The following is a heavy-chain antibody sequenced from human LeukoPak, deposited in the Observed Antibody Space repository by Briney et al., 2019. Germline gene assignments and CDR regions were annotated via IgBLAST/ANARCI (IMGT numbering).Heavy chain of an antibody. Sequence: PSETLSLTCTVSGDTITRYYWSWIRQPAGKGLEWIGRFYDSGNTNCNASLKSRVTMPVDTSKNQFSLDLRSVTAADTAVYYCARGPCASTSCYDFPYYYMDVWGKGTTVTVSS. CDR1: GDTITRYY. V-gene: IGHV4-4*07. CDR2: FYDSGNT. J-gene: IGHJ6*03. CDR3: ARGPCASTSCYDFPYYYMDV. D-gene: IGHD2-2*01.